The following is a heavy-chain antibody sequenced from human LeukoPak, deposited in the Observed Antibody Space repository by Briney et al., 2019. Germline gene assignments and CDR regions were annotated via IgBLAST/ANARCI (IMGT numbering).Heavy chain of an antibody. J-gene: IGHJ5*02. CDR1: GASISSYY. CDR2: FSTTWST. V-gene: IGHV4-4*07. D-gene: IGHD7-27*01. CDR3: ARVDGGSTGILHT. Sequence: SETLSLTCSVSGASISSYYWTWIPQPAGKGLEWIGRFSTTWSTSYNPSLKSRVTMSVDTSKNQFSLRLSSVTAADTAVYYCARVDGGSTGILHTWGQGTLVTVSS.